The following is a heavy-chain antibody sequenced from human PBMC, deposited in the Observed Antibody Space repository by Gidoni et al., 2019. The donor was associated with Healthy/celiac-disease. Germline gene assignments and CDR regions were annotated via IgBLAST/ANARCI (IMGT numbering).Heavy chain of an antibody. CDR2: LSYDGSNK. CDR1: GFTFRNDA. CDR3: ARDSNCGGDCYTWYFDL. J-gene: IGHJ2*01. Sequence: QVQPGESGGGVVQSERSLRLSRAAPGFTFRNDAMHWVRQAPGKGLEWVAVLSYDGSNKYYADSVKGRFTISRDNSKNTLYLQMNSLRAEDTAVYYCARDSNCGGDCYTWYFDLWGRGTLVTVSS. V-gene: IGHV3-30*01. D-gene: IGHD2-21*02.